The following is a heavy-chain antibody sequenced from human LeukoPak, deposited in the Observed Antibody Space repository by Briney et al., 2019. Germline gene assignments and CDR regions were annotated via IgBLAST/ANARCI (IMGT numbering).Heavy chain of an antibody. CDR2: INPSGGST. CDR3: ARGTYYDISTGSKGIHYFDY. D-gene: IGHD3-9*01. Sequence: ASVKVSCKASGYTFTSYYMHWVRQAPGQGLEWMGIINPSGGSTSYAQKFQGRVTMTRDTSTSTVYMELSSLRSEDTAVYYCARGTYYDISTGSKGIHYFDYWGQGTLVTVSS. V-gene: IGHV1-46*01. J-gene: IGHJ4*02. CDR1: GYTFTSYY.